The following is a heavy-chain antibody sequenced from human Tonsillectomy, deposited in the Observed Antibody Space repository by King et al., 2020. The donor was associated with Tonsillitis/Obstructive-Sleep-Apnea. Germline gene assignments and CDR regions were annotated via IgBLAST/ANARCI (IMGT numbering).Heavy chain of an antibody. D-gene: IGHD2-15*01. J-gene: IGHJ3*02. CDR2: INKDGSDK. V-gene: IGHV3-7*04. CDR3: ARDLSLWVAATLTPYDSFDI. CDR1: GFTFSSYW. Sequence: VQLVESGGGLVQPGGSLRLSCAAYGFTFSSYWMSWVRQAPGKGMEWVANINKDGSDKHYVDSVKGRFTISRDNAKNSLYLQMNSLRVEDTAVYYCARDLSLWVAATLTPYDSFDIWGQGTMVTVSS.